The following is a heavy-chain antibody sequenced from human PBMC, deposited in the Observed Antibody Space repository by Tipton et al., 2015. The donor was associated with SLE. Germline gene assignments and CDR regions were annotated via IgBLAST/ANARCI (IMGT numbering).Heavy chain of an antibody. CDR1: GGSFSGYY. CDR3: ARDLEAFDI. CDR2: INHSGST. V-gene: IGHV4-34*01. J-gene: IGHJ3*02. Sequence: LRLSCAVYGGSFSGYYWSWIRQPPGKGLEWIGEINHSGSTNYNPSLKSRVTISVDTSKNQFSLKLSSVTAADTAVYYCARDLEAFDIWGQGTMVTVSS. D-gene: IGHD1-1*01.